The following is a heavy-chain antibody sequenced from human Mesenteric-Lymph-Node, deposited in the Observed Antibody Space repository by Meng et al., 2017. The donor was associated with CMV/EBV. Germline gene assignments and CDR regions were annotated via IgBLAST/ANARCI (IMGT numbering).Heavy chain of an antibody. CDR2: MNPNSGNT. CDR1: GYTFTSFD. Sequence: QEQLVQSGAEVKKPGASVKVSCKASGYTFTSFDINWVRQATGQGPEWMGWMNPNSGNTGYAQKFQGRVTPTRDTSISTAYMELSSLRSEDTAVYYCARGPSYSSGFPDCWGQGTLVTVSS. J-gene: IGHJ4*02. V-gene: IGHV1-8*02. CDR3: ARGPSYSSGFPDC. D-gene: IGHD6-19*01.